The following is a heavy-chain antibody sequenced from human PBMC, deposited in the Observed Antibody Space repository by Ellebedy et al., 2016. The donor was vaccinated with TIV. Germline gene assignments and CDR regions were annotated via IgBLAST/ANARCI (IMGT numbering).Heavy chain of an antibody. CDR1: EFTFSDYW. CDR2: IKEDGSEE. V-gene: IGHV3-7*01. J-gene: IGHJ4*02. D-gene: IGHD3-3*01. Sequence: GESLKISCAVSEFTFSDYWMSWVRQAPGKGLEWLANIKEDGSEEYYVDAVKGRFTISRDNAKNSLYLQMSSLRAEDTAMYYCARDTWRGDFDFWGQGTQVTVSS. CDR3: ARDTWRGDFDF.